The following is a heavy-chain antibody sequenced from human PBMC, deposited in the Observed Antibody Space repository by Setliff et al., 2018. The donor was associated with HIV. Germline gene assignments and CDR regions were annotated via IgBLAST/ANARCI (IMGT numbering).Heavy chain of an antibody. CDR1: EFTVTSSY. D-gene: IGHD6-19*01. J-gene: IGHJ4*02. V-gene: IGHV3-53*01. CDR2: MYSGGNT. CDR3: AKDRDTTGWYVTTQFDY. Sequence: GGSLRLSCAVSEFTVTSSYMNWVRQAPGKGLEWVAVMYSGGNTYYIDSVKGRFTISRDNSENTLYLQMNSLRDEDTAVYYCAKDRDTTGWYVTTQFDYWGQGTLVTVSS.